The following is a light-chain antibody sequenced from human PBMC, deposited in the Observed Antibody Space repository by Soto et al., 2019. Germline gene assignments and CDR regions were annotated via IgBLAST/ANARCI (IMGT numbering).Light chain of an antibody. CDR1: SSNIGTGYD. V-gene: IGLV1-40*01. CDR3: QSYDSSQSGSYV. Sequence: QSVLTEAPSVSGAPGQRVTISCTGSSSNIGTGYDVHWYQQLPGTAPKLLIYGNSNRPSGVPDRFSGSKSGTSASLAITGLQAEDEADYYCQSYDSSQSGSYVFGTGTKVTGL. J-gene: IGLJ1*01. CDR2: GNS.